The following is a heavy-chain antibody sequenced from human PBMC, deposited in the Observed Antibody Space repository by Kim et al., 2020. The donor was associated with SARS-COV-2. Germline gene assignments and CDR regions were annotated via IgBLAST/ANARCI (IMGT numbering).Heavy chain of an antibody. CDR3: ARDHVPTMARGVIKRFVDY. CDR1: GYTFTSYG. V-gene: IGHV1-18*01. Sequence: ASVKVSCKASGYTFTSYGISWVRQAPGQGLEWMGWISANNGNTTYAQKLKGRVTITTDTSTSTAYMELSSLRSDDTAVYYCARDHVPTMARGVIKRFVDYWGQGTLVTVSS. CDR2: ISANNGNT. D-gene: IGHD3-10*01. J-gene: IGHJ4*02.